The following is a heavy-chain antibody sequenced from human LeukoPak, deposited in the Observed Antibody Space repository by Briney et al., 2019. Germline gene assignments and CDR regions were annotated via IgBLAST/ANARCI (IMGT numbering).Heavy chain of an antibody. J-gene: IGHJ5*02. V-gene: IGHV3-30-3*01. CDR3: ASPKSSDWNYWFDP. Sequence: GGSLRLSCAASGFTFSSYAMHWVRQAPGKGLEWVAVISYDGSNKYYADSVKGRFTISRDKSKNTLYLQMNSLRAEDTAMYYCASPKSSDWNYWFDPWGQGTLVTVSS. D-gene: IGHD1-7*01. CDR1: GFTFSSYA. CDR2: ISYDGSNK.